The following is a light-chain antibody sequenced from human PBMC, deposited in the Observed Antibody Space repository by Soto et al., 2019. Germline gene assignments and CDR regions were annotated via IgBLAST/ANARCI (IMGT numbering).Light chain of an antibody. CDR3: QQYRSSPMST. CDR2: GAS. Sequence: EIVLTQSPGTLSLSPGERATLSCRASQSVSSSYLAWYQQKPGQAPRLLIYGASSKATGIPDRFSGSGSGTDFTLTISRLEPEDVAVYYCQQYRSSPMSTCGQGTKLEIK. J-gene: IGKJ2*01. V-gene: IGKV3-20*01. CDR1: QSVSSSY.